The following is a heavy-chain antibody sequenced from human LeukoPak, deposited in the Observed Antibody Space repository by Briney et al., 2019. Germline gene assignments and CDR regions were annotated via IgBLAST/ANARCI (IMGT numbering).Heavy chain of an antibody. CDR2: IYSGGST. Sequence: GGSLRLSCAASGFTVSSNYMSWVRQAPGKGLEWVSVIYSGGSTYYADSVEGRFTISRDNSKNTLYLQMNSLRAEDTAVYYCARSPQNYVWGSYRPLGMDVWGQGTTVTVSS. V-gene: IGHV3-53*01. D-gene: IGHD3-16*02. CDR3: ARSPQNYVWGSYRPLGMDV. CDR1: GFTVSSNY. J-gene: IGHJ6*02.